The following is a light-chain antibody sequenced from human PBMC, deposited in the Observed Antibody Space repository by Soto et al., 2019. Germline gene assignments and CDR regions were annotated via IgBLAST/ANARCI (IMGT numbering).Light chain of an antibody. CDR1: QSVSGSY. V-gene: IGKV3-20*01. CDR3: QQYGDSPYT. J-gene: IGKJ2*01. CDR2: GAS. Sequence: EIVLTQSPGTLSLSPGERATLSCRASQSVSGSYLAWYQQKPGQAPRLLIFGASRRATGIPERFSGSGSAIEFTLTISRVEPGDFAVYYCQQYGDSPYTFGQGTKLEIK.